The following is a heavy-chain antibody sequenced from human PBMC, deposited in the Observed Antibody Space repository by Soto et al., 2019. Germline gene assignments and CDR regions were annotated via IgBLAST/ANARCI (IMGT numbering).Heavy chain of an antibody. CDR3: ARAGYCGPGCYYYFDY. D-gene: IGHD2-21*02. CDR2: INPDGSAT. J-gene: IGHJ4*02. Sequence: EVQLVESGGGLVQPGGSLRLSCAVSGFTFGSYWMNWVRLIPGKGLEWVAYINPDGSATYYVDSVKGRFTISRDNAKNSLYLQMNSVRVEDTSVYYCARAGYCGPGCYYYFDYWGQGTLVTVSS. CDR1: GFTFGSYW. V-gene: IGHV3-7*01.